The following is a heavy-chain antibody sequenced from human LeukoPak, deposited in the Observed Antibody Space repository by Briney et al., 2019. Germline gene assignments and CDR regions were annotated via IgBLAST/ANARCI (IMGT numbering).Heavy chain of an antibody. J-gene: IGHJ4*02. Sequence: ASVKVSCKASGYTFTGYYMHWVRQAPGQGLEWMGWINPNSGGTNYAQKFQGWVTMTRDTSISTAYMELSRLRSDDTAVYYCARGGYYCGGDCYSQALGYWGQGTLVTVSS. V-gene: IGHV1-2*04. CDR2: INPNSGGT. D-gene: IGHD2-21*02. CDR1: GYTFTGYY. CDR3: ARGGYYCGGDCYSQALGY.